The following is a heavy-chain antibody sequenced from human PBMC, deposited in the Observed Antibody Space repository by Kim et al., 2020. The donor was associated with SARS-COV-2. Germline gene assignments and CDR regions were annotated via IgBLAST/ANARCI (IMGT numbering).Heavy chain of an antibody. CDR1: GFTFSSYA. CDR3: AKDARFGSRTNPTYYFDY. Sequence: GGSLRLSCAASGFTFSSYAMSWVRQAPGKGLEWVSAISGSGGSTYYADSVKGRFTISRDNSKNTLYLQMNSLRAEDTAVYYCAKDARFGSRTNPTYYFDYWGQGTLVTVSS. V-gene: IGHV3-23*01. D-gene: IGHD3-10*01. J-gene: IGHJ4*02. CDR2: ISGSGGST.